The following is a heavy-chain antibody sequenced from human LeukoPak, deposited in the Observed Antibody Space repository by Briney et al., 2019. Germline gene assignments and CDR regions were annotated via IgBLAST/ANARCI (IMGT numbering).Heavy chain of an antibody. D-gene: IGHD2-21*02. Sequence: PGGSLRLSCAASGFTIRLYGMTWVRQTPGKGLEWVSSISSSSSYIYYADSVKGRFTISRDNAKNSLYLQMNSLRAEDTAVYYCARRGSYCGGDCYYYFDYWGQGTLVTVSS. CDR2: ISSSSSYI. CDR1: GFTIRLYG. V-gene: IGHV3-21*01. CDR3: ARRGSYCGGDCYYYFDY. J-gene: IGHJ4*02.